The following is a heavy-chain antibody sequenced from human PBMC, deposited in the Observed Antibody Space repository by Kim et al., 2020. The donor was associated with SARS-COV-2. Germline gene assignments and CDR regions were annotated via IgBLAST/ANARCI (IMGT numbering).Heavy chain of an antibody. V-gene: IGHV5-51*01. Sequence: GASLKISCKGSGYSFTSYWIGWVRQMPGKGLEWMGIIYPGDSDTRYSPSFQGQVTISADKSISTAYLQWSSLKASDTAMYYCATRSIHCSSTSCYYYYGMDVWGQGTTVTVSS. J-gene: IGHJ6*02. CDR2: IYPGDSDT. CDR3: ATRSIHCSSTSCYYYYGMDV. D-gene: IGHD2-2*01. CDR1: GYSFTSYW.